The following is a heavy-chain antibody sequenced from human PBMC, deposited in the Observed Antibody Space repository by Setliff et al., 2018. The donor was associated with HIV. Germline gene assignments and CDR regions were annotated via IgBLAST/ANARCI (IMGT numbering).Heavy chain of an antibody. CDR1: GGSTSGYY. CDR3: ARETYYYDSIGYCRSDAFDV. V-gene: IGHV4-59*12. Sequence: KPSETLSLTCTVSGGSTSGYYWNWIRQSPGKGLEWIGCVFYSGSANYSPSLKSRVTISVDTSKGQFSLRLSSVTAADTAVYYCARETYYYDSIGYCRSDAFDVWGQGTMVTVSS. J-gene: IGHJ3*01. D-gene: IGHD3-22*01. CDR2: VFYSGSA.